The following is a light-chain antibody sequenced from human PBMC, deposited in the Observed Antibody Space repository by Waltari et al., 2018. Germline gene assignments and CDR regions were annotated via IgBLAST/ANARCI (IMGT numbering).Light chain of an antibody. CDR1: RIITRNY. CDR3: QQYGDSPAT. V-gene: IGKV3-20*01. CDR2: GVS. J-gene: IGKJ2*01. Sequence: IVLTQSPGTLSLSLGERATLSCRASRIITRNYFAWYQQRPGQAPRLLIHGVSSRASGVSDRFSAGGSGRDFSLTISRLEPEDFAVYYCQQYGDSPATFGQGTKLEI.